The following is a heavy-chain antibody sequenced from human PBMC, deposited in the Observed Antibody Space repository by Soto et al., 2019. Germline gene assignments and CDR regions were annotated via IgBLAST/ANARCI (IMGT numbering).Heavy chain of an antibody. Sequence: AASVKVSCKASGGTFSSYTISWVRQAPGQGLEWMGRIIPILGIANYAQKFQGRVTITADKSTSTAYMELSSLRSEDTAVYYCARIAVARWYMDVWGKGTTVTVSS. CDR1: GGTFSSYT. V-gene: IGHV1-69*02. CDR2: IIPILGIA. D-gene: IGHD6-13*01. CDR3: ARIAVARWYMDV. J-gene: IGHJ6*03.